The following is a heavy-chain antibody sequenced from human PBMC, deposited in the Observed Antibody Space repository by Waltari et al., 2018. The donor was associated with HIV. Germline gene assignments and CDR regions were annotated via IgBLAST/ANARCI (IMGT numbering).Heavy chain of an antibody. D-gene: IGHD6-13*01. Sequence: QLQQWGAGLLRPSETLSLTCAVYSGSFSGHFWTWVRQPPGKGLEWFGEINSGGVINDNPSLKNRVTLSVDAAKNQFSLKLTSVTATDTALYYCAKLNITATGTKFESWGQGTLVTVSS. CDR1: SGSFSGHF. J-gene: IGHJ4*02. CDR3: AKLNITATGTKFES. CDR2: INSGGVI. V-gene: IGHV4-34*02.